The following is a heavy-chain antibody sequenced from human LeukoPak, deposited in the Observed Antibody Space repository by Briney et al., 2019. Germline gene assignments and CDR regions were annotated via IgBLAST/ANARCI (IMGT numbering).Heavy chain of an antibody. CDR1: GYTFTGHY. CDR2: INPSNGGT. J-gene: IGHJ3*02. V-gene: IGHV1-2*02. Sequence: ASVNVSCEASGYTFTGHYLHWVRQPPGKGLVWVVWINPSNGGTKYAQTFQGRVTMARDTSISTVYMELSRLRFDDTAVYSCARGGSRSAGAFDIWGQGTMVTVSS. CDR3: ARGGSRSAGAFDI. D-gene: IGHD6-13*01.